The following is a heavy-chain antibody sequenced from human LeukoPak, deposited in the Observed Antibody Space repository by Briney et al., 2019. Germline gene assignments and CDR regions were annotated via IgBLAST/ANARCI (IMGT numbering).Heavy chain of an antibody. CDR1: GFTFSSYA. V-gene: IGHV3-21*01. J-gene: IGHJ4*02. Sequence: GGSLRLSCAASGFTFSSYAMSWVRQAPGKGLEWVSSISSSSSYIYYADSVKGRFTISRDNAKNSLYLQMNSLRAEDTAVYYCARAPYYYDSSGLWGYFDYWGQGTLVTVSS. D-gene: IGHD3-22*01. CDR3: ARAPYYYDSSGLWGYFDY. CDR2: ISSSSSYI.